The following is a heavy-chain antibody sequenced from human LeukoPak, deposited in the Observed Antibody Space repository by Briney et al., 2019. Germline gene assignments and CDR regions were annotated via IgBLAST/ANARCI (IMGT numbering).Heavy chain of an antibody. CDR1: GYSFTSYW. CDR2: IYPGDSDT. Sequence: GESLKISCKGSGYSFTSYWIGWVRQMLGKGLEWMGIIYPGDSDTRYSPSFQGQVTISADKSISTAYLQWSSLKASDTAMYYCARQMTTVTGRDAFDIWGQGTMVTVSS. J-gene: IGHJ3*02. D-gene: IGHD4-17*01. CDR3: ARQMTTVTGRDAFDI. V-gene: IGHV5-51*01.